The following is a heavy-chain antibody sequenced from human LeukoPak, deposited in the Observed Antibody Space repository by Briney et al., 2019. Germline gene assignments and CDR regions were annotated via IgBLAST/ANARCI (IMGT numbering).Heavy chain of an antibody. J-gene: IGHJ5*02. CDR3: ARKATVKLGYCSGGSCYPRPFDP. CDR1: GYTFTGYY. D-gene: IGHD2-15*01. CDR2: INPNSGGT. V-gene: IGHV1-2*02. Sequence: ASVKVSCKASGYTFTGYYMHWVRQAPGQGLEWMGWINPNSGGTNYAQKFQGRVTMTRDTSISTAYMELSRLRSDDTAVYYCARKATVKLGYCSGGSCYPRPFDPWGQGTLATVSS.